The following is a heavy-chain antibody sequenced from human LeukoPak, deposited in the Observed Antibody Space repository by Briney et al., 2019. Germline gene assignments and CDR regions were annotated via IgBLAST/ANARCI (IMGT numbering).Heavy chain of an antibody. Sequence: GGSLRLSCAASGFTVSSNYMSWVRQAPGKGLEWVSVIYSGGSTYYADSVKGRFTISRDNSKNTLYLQMNSLRAEDTAVYYCAKDVLLWFGELHTGFDPWGQGSLVTVSS. V-gene: IGHV3-66*01. CDR1: GFTVSSNY. J-gene: IGHJ5*02. CDR3: AKDVLLWFGELHTGFDP. D-gene: IGHD3-10*01. CDR2: IYSGGST.